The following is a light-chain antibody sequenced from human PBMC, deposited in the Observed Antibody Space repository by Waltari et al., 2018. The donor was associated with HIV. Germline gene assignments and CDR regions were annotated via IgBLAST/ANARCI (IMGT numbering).Light chain of an antibody. Sequence: QSVLNHSPSASVTPGQRVIISCSGSSSNIGSNTVTWYQQFPGTAPKLLIYSYGQRPSGVPERFSGSKSATSASLAISGLRSEDEADYYCATWDDSLNAWVFGGGTKLTVL. J-gene: IGLJ3*02. CDR2: SYG. CDR3: ATWDDSLNAWV. V-gene: IGLV1-44*01. CDR1: SSNIGSNT.